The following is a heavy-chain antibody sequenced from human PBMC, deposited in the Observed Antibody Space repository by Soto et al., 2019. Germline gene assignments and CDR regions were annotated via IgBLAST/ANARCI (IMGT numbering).Heavy chain of an antibody. CDR2: IRKDASVI. D-gene: IGHD3-16*01. Sequence: EVQLVESGGDLVQPGGSLRLSCAASGFTFSTYWMTWVRQAPGRGLEWVANIRKDASVIHYADSVEGRFTISRDNAKKSHYLQMSSLRAEDTAVYFWARDLSPADGKLLYDAFDIWGQGTVVTVSS. J-gene: IGHJ3*02. CDR1: GFTFSTYW. CDR3: ARDLSPADGKLLYDAFDI. V-gene: IGHV3-7*01.